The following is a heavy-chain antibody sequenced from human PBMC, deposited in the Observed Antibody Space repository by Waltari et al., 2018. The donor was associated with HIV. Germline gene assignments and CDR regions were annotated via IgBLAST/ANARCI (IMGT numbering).Heavy chain of an antibody. Sequence: QVQLQQWGAGLLKPSETLSLTCAVYGGSFSGYYWSWIRQPPGKGLEWIGKINQSGSTNYNPSLKRRVTISVDTSKNQFSLKLSSVTAADTAVYYCARGSPTTIQIWGQGTMVTVSS. CDR3: ARGSPTTIQI. D-gene: IGHD2-21*02. CDR1: GGSFSGYY. CDR2: INQSGST. V-gene: IGHV4-34*01. J-gene: IGHJ3*02.